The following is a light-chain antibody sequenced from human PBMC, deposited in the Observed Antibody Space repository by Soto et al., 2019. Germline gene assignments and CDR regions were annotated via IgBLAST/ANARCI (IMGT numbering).Light chain of an antibody. CDR3: QQDDTSPA. V-gene: IGKV3-20*01. CDR2: DAS. Sequence: EIVLPQSPGTLSLSPGDRATLSCRASQSISTRFVPSYQQNVGQAPRLLIYDASSRATGIPDRFSGSGSGTDFALTVSILATDDFAVYYCQQDDTSPALGQGTKLEIK. J-gene: IGKJ2*01. CDR1: QSISTRF.